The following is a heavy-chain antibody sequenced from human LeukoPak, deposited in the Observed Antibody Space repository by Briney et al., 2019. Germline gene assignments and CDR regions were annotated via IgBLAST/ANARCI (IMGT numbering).Heavy chain of an antibody. CDR3: ARGPYGTGSHFDF. Sequence: GASVKVSCKASASTFRSYDINWVRQATGQGLEWMGWMNPKSGDTGYTQRFQGRVTMTRDTSINKAYMELSSLSSEDTAVYYCARGPYGTGSHFDFWGQGTLVTVSS. CDR2: MNPKSGDT. D-gene: IGHD3-10*01. V-gene: IGHV1-8*02. CDR1: ASTFRSYD. J-gene: IGHJ4*02.